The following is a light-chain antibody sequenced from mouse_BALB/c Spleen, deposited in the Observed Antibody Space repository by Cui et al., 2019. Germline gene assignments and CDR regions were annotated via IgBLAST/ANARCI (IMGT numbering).Light chain of an antibody. V-gene: IGKV8-19*01. CDR2: WAS. CDR1: QSLLNSGNQKNY. J-gene: IGKJ5*01. Sequence: DIVMTQSPFSLTVTAGEKVTMSCKSSQSLLNSGNQKNYLTWYQQKPGQPPKLLIYWASTRESGVPDRFTGSGSGTDFTLTISSVQAEDLVVYYCQNDYSYPLTFGAGTKLELK. CDR3: QNDYSYPLT.